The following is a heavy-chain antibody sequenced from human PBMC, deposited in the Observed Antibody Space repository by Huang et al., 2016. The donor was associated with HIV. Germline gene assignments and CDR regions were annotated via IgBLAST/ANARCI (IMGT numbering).Heavy chain of an antibody. J-gene: IGHJ4*02. CDR1: GYSFTNYW. CDR2: IYPGESDD. D-gene: IGHD1-26*01. Sequence: EVQLVQSGPEVKKPGESLKISCRVSGYSFTNYWIGWVRQRPGKGLEWMAIIYPGESDDAYNQSFRGQVTISADKSINTAHLQWDSLKTSDSAIYYCARRGFNTGSSPDSWCQGTLVTVSS. V-gene: IGHV5-51*01. CDR3: ARRGFNTGSSPDS.